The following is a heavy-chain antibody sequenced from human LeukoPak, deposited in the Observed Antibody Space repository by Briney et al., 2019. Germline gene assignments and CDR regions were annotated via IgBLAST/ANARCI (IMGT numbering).Heavy chain of an antibody. D-gene: IGHD3-22*01. CDR2: ISGSGSRT. CDR3: AKTYYYDSSGYYYGPPIDY. V-gene: IGHV3-23*01. CDR1: GFTFSSYA. Sequence: GGSLRLSCAASGFTFSSYAMSWVRQAPGKGLEWVSTISGSGSRTYHADSVKGRFTISRDNSKNTLYLQMNSLRAEDTAVYYCAKTYYYDSSGYYYGPPIDYWGQGTLVTVSS. J-gene: IGHJ4*02.